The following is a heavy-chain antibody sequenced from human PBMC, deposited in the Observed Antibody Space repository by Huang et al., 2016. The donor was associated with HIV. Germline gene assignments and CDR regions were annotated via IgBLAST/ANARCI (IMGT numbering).Heavy chain of an antibody. CDR2: MYWTDDK. CDR3: ARRPLGAGYYFDS. J-gene: IGHJ4*02. Sequence: QITLKESGPTLVKPTQTLTLTCTFSGFSLTPTGIAVGWIRQPPGKALEWLALMYWTDDKRYSPSLKNRLTISKDTSRNQVVLTVTDVDPLDTATYYCARRPLGAGYYFDSWGQGMLVTVTS. CDR1: GFSLTPTGIA. V-gene: IGHV2-5*01. D-gene: IGHD3-16*01.